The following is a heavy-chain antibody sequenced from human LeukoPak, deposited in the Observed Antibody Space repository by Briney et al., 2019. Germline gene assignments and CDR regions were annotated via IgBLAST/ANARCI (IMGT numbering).Heavy chain of an antibody. CDR2: INPSGGTT. CDR1: GYTFTRYH. V-gene: IGHV1-46*01. Sequence: ASVKVSCKTSGYTFTRYHIHRVRQAPGQGLEWMGVINPSGGTTTYAQNFQGRVTITRDTSTITVYMELSSLRSDDTAVYYCAREAIFGVVREYYFDYWGQGTLVTVS. D-gene: IGHD3-3*01. J-gene: IGHJ4*02. CDR3: AREAIFGVVREYYFDY.